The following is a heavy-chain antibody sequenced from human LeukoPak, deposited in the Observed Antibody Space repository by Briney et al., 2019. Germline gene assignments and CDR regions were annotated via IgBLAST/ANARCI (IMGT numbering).Heavy chain of an antibody. CDR3: TADYDSSGYGCFDY. D-gene: IGHD3-22*01. Sequence: GGSLTLSCAASGFTFSNAWMSWVRQAPGKGLEWVGRIKSKTDGGTTDYAAPVKGRFTISRDDSKNTLYLQMNSLKTEDTAVYYCTADYDSSGYGCFDYWGQGTLVTVSS. CDR2: IKSKTDGGTT. J-gene: IGHJ4*02. CDR1: GFTFSNAW. V-gene: IGHV3-15*01.